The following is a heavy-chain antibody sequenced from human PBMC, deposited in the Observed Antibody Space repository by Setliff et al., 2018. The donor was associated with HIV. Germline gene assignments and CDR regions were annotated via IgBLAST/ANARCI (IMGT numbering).Heavy chain of an antibody. V-gene: IGHV4-59*11. Sequence: SETLSLTCTASGDSINSHYWSWIRQPPGKGLEWIGFTYYSGGTNYNPSLKSRVTISVDTSKNHFSLNLTSVTAADTAIYYCARNGVGDAPFDSWGQGTLVTVSA. CDR1: GDSINSHY. D-gene: IGHD3-3*01. J-gene: IGHJ4*02. CDR3: ARNGVGDAPFDS. CDR2: TYYSGGT.